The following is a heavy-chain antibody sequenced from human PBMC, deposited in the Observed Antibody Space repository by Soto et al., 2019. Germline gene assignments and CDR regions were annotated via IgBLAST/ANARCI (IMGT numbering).Heavy chain of an antibody. D-gene: IGHD2-2*01. CDR2: IYYSGST. CDR1: GGSISSYY. CDR3: ARHVVPAANYFAY. V-gene: IGHV4-59*08. Sequence: PSDTLSLTCTVSGGSISSYYWSWIRQPPGKGLEWIGYIYYSGSTNYNPSLKSRVTISVDTSKNQFSLKLSSVTVADTAVYYCARHVVPAANYFAYWGQGTLVTVSS. J-gene: IGHJ4*02.